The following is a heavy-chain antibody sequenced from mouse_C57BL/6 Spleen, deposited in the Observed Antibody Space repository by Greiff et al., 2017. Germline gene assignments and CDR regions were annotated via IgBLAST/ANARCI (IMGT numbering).Heavy chain of an antibody. V-gene: IGHV3-1*01. D-gene: IGHD6-1*01. CDR3: ARGEPLCVWFAY. CDR1: VYSITSGYD. CDR2: ISSCGST. Sequence: EVKLVESGPGIVKPSQSLSLTCPVPVYSITSGYDWHWIRHFPGNKLEWMGYISSCGSTTYNPSLKSRISITHDTSKNHFFLKLNPVTSEDTAKYYCARGEPLCVWFAYWGQGTLVTGSA. J-gene: IGHJ3*01.